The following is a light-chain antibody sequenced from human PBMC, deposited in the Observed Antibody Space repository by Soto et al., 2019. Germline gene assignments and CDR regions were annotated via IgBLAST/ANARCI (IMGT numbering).Light chain of an antibody. J-gene: IGKJ1*01. CDR2: QAS. CDR3: QQYHTYPWT. CDR1: QSISRW. V-gene: IGKV1-5*03. Sequence: DIQMTQSPSTLSTSVGDRVTITCRASQSISRWVAWYQQKPGKAPKLLIYQASTLENGVPSRFSGSGSGTEFTLTISSLQPDDFSTYYCQQYHTYPWTFGQGTKVEIK.